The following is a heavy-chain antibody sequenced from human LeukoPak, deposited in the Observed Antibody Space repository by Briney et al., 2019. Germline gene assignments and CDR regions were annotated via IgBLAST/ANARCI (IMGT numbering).Heavy chain of an antibody. J-gene: IGHJ4*02. CDR3: ARDRYDSSGIFDY. Sequence: GGSLRLSXAASGFTFSSYEMNWVRQAPGKGLEWVSYISSSGSTIYYADSVKGRFTISRDNAKNSLYLQLNSLRAEDTAVYYCARDRYDSSGIFDYWGQGTLVTVSS. CDR2: ISSSGSTI. CDR1: GFTFSSYE. V-gene: IGHV3-48*03. D-gene: IGHD3-22*01.